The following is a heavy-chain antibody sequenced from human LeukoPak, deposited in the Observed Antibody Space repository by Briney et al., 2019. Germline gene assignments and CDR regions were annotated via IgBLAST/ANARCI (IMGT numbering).Heavy chain of an antibody. CDR1: GFTFSSYS. CDR3: ARDASGYPFDY. D-gene: IGHD3-9*01. J-gene: IGHJ4*02. V-gene: IGHV3-21*01. CDR2: ISSSSSYI. Sequence: GGSLRLSCAASGFTFSSYSMNWVRQAPGKGLEWVSSISSSSSYIYYADSVKGRFTISRDNAKNSLYLQMNSLRAEDTAVYYCARDASGYPFDYWAREPWSPSPQ.